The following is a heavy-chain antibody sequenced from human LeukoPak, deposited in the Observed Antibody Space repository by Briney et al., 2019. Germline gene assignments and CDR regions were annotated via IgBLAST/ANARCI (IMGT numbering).Heavy chain of an antibody. CDR2: INPNSGGT. V-gene: IGHV1-2*02. CDR3: ARENYYDSSGYYTTGAFDI. J-gene: IGHJ3*02. D-gene: IGHD3-22*01. Sequence: ASVKVSCKASGYTFTGYYMHWVRQAPGQGLEWMGWINPNSGGTNYAQKFQGRVTMTRDTSISTAYMELSRLRSGDTAVYYCARENYYDSSGYYTTGAFDIWGQGTMVTVSS. CDR1: GYTFTGYY.